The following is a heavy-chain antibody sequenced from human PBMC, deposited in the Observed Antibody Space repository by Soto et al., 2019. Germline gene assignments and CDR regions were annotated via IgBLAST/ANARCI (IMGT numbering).Heavy chain of an antibody. CDR1: GGSVRSSTYY. V-gene: IGHV4-39*01. J-gene: IGHJ4*02. CDR3: SCKEGVAAADRAVDD. Sequence: SEALSLTCTVSGGSVRSSTYYWGWIRQSPGKGLEWIGSIYYSGSTHNNPSLKSRVTMSVDTYTNQFSLKLMSVTAADTAIYYCSCKEGVAAADRAVDDWGQGSLVTVSS. CDR2: IYYSGST. D-gene: IGHD6-13*01.